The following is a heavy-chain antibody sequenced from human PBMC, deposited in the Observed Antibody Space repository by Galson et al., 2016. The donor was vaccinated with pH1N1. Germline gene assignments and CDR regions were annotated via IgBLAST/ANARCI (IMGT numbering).Heavy chain of an antibody. V-gene: IGHV5-51*03. D-gene: IGHD4-17*01. CDR3: ARQYDFGDYRGDAFDI. CDR2: VNPGGSTI. CDR1: GYSFTSQW. Sequence: QSGAEVKKPVESLKISCKASGYSFTSQWIAWVRQVPGKGLEWVGVVNPGGSTIRYSPPFQGQVTISSDKSINTAYLQWISLKASDTATYYCARQYDFGDYRGDAFDIWGQGTMVIVSS. J-gene: IGHJ3*02.